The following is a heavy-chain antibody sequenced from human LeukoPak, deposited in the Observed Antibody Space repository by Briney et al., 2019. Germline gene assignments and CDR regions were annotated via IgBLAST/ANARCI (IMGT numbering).Heavy chain of an antibody. Sequence: GGSLRLSCAASGFTFSSYSMNWVRQAPGKGLEWVSYISSSSSYIYYADSVKGRFTISRDNAKNSLYLQMNSLRAEDTAVYYCARNPLRDYVWGSYRWNYYYYYYMDVWGKGTTVTVSS. CDR1: GFTFSSYS. CDR2: ISSSSSYI. D-gene: IGHD3-16*02. CDR3: ARNPLRDYVWGSYRWNYYYYYYMDV. V-gene: IGHV3-21*05. J-gene: IGHJ6*03.